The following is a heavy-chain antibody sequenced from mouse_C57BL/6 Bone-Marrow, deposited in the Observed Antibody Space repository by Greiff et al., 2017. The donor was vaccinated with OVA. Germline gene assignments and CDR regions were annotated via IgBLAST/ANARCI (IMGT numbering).Heavy chain of an antibody. CDR2: IYPSDSET. Sequence: LVESGAELVRPGSSVKLSCKASGYTFTSYWMDWVKQRPGQGLEWIGNIYPSDSETHYNQKFKDKATLTVDKSSSTAYMQLSSLTSEDSAVYYCARWYYYGSSYPYWYFDVWGTGTTVTVSS. CDR3: ARWYYYGSSYPYWYFDV. CDR1: GYTFTSYW. J-gene: IGHJ1*03. D-gene: IGHD1-1*01. V-gene: IGHV1-61*01.